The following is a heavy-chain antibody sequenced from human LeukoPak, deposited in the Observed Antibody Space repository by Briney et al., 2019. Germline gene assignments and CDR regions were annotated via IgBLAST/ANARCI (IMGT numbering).Heavy chain of an antibody. Sequence: GGSLRLSCAASGFTFSSYAMKWVRQAPGKGLEWVSAISGSGGSTYYADFVKGRFTISRDNSRNTLYLEVNSLRAEDTAVYYCAKAKVGGFDYWGQGTLVTVSS. CDR3: AKAKVGGFDY. CDR2: ISGSGGST. D-gene: IGHD2-2*01. V-gene: IGHV3-23*01. J-gene: IGHJ4*02. CDR1: GFTFSSYA.